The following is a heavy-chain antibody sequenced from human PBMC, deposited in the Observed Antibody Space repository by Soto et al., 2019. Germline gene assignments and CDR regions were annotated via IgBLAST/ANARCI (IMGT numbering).Heavy chain of an antibody. D-gene: IGHD2-2*01. Sequence: LEILSLTCTVSGDSINDNYWAWIRQSPGKGLEWIVFFSYGGSTNYNPSLKSRVSISVDTPKKHFSLDLTSVTAADTAFYYCARVGARYCSGTTCPMAYWGQGTLVTVSS. V-gene: IGHV4-59*01. CDR1: GDSINDNY. J-gene: IGHJ4*02. CDR2: FSYGGST. CDR3: ARVGARYCSGTTCPMAY.